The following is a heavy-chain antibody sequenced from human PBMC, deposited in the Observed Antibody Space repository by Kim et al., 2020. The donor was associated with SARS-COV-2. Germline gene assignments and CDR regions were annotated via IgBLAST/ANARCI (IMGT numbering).Heavy chain of an antibody. Sequence: GESLKISCKGSGYSFTSYWISWVRQMPGKGLEWMGRIDPSDSYTNYSPSFQGHVTISADKSISTAYLQWSSLKASDTAMYYCARLSYYGSGSYYNVGYYYGMDVWGQGTTVTVSS. CDR3: ARLSYYGSGSYYNVGYYYGMDV. V-gene: IGHV5-10-1*01. CDR2: IDPSDSYT. D-gene: IGHD3-10*01. J-gene: IGHJ6*02. CDR1: GYSFTSYW.